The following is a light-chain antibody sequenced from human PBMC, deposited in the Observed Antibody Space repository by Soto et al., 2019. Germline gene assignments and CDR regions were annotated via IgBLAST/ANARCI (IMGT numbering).Light chain of an antibody. CDR3: QQYNNWPRT. J-gene: IGKJ1*01. CDR1: QSVSSN. Sequence: EIVVTQSPATLSASPGERATLSCRASQSVSSNLAWYQQKPGQAPRLLIYGASTRATGIPARFSGSGSGTEFTLTISSLQSEDFAVYYCQQYNNWPRTFGQGTKVDI. V-gene: IGKV3-15*01. CDR2: GAS.